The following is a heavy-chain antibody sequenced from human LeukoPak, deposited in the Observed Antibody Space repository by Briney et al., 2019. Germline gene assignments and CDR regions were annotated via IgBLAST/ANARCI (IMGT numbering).Heavy chain of an antibody. J-gene: IGHJ4*02. CDR2: ISGDAGST. D-gene: IGHD1-26*01. CDR1: GFTFSNYA. V-gene: IGHV3-23*01. Sequence: GGSLRLSCAASGFTFSNYAMSWVRQAPGRGLEWVSAISGDAGSTYYADSVKGRFTISRDNSKNTLYLQMNSLRAEDTAVYYCAKKEGGFDYWGQGALVTVSS. CDR3: AKKEGGFDY.